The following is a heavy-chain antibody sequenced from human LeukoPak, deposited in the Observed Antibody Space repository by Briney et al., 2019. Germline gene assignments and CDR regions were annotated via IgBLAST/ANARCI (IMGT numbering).Heavy chain of an antibody. Sequence: GESLKISCKGSGYSFTSYWIGWVRQMPGKGLEWMGITYPGDSDTRYSPSFQGQATISADKSISTAYLQWSSLQGSDTVMYYCARAVPYYFDYGGQGTLVAVSS. D-gene: IGHD1-1*01. CDR3: ARAVPYYFDY. CDR2: TYPGDSDT. CDR1: GYSFTSYW. V-gene: IGHV5-51*01. J-gene: IGHJ4*02.